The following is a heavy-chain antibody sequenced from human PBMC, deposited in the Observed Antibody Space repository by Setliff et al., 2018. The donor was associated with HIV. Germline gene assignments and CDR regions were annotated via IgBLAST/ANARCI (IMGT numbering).Heavy chain of an antibody. D-gene: IGHD3-22*01. CDR3: ARGGTYSSGPLDY. CDR1: GFTFSSHA. V-gene: IGHV3-64*01. J-gene: IGHJ4*02. CDR2: ISSDGGNT. Sequence: GGSLRLSCAASGFTFSSHAMHWVRQAPGKGLEYVSSISSDGGNTYYANSVKGRFFISRDSSKSAVYLQMGSLRAEDMSVYYCARGGTYSSGPLDYWGRGILVTVSS.